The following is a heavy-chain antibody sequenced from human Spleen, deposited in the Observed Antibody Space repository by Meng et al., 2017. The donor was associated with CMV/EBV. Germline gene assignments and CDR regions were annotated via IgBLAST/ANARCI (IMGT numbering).Heavy chain of an antibody. J-gene: IGHJ4*02. CDR1: TFSIYA. Sequence: TFSIYAMSWVRQAPGKGLEWVSSISGSGENTYYADSVKGRFTISRDNSKNTLYLQMNSLRAEDMAVYYCAKAGGGYCSSTSCPPPSFWGQGTLVTVSS. CDR2: ISGSGENT. D-gene: IGHD2-2*01. V-gene: IGHV3-23*01. CDR3: AKAGGGYCSSTSCPPPSF.